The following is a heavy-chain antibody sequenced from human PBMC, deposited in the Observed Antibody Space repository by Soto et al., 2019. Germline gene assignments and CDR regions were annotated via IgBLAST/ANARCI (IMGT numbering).Heavy chain of an antibody. CDR2: ISYDGSNK. CDR1: GFTFSSYA. Sequence: GGSLRLSCAASGFTFSSYAMHWVRQAPGKGLEWVAVISYDGSNKYYADSVKGRFTISRDNSKNTLYLQMNSLRAEDTAVYYCARGNLADSSWSWINYYYYMDVWGKGTTVTVSS. J-gene: IGHJ6*03. V-gene: IGHV3-30*14. CDR3: ARGNLADSSWSWINYYYYMDV. D-gene: IGHD6-13*01.